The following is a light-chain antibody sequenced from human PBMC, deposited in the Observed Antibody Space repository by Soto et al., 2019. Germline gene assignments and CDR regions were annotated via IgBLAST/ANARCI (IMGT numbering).Light chain of an antibody. J-gene: IGLJ3*02. V-gene: IGLV2-14*01. Sequence: QSALTQPASVSGSPGQSITICCTGTRDDVGGYNYVSWYQQYPGKAPKLMIYEVSYRPSGVSNRFSGSRSGHTASLSISGLQAEDEADYYCSAYTNIGTLVFGVGTKLTVL. CDR1: RDDVGGYNY. CDR2: EVS. CDR3: SAYTNIGTLV.